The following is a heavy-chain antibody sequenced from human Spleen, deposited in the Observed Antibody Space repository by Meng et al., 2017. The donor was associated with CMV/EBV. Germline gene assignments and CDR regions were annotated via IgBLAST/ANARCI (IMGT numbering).Heavy chain of an antibody. D-gene: IGHD1-1*01. Sequence: CAVSGGYISSSNWWSWVRQSPGKGLEWVGEINHSGSTNYNPSLKSRVAISVDTSKNQFSLKVSSVTAADTAVYYCARERNDPYGVDAWGQGTTVTVSS. J-gene: IGHJ6*02. V-gene: IGHV4-4*02. CDR1: GGYISSSNW. CDR2: INHSGST. CDR3: ARERNDPYGVDA.